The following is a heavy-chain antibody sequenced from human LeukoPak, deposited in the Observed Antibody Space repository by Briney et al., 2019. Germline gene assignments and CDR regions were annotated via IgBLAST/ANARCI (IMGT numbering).Heavy chain of an antibody. CDR1: GFSFNTYA. D-gene: IGHD5-12*01. J-gene: IGHJ3*01. V-gene: IGHV3-23*01. Sequence: GGSLRLSCATSGFSFNTYAMSWVRQATGKGLDLVSSISRSGDSSYYADSVKGRFTISRDNSKNILYLQMKSLRAGDTAVYYCARDKSVLDGGYEGTFAVWGQGTVVTVSS. CDR2: ISRSGDSS. CDR3: ARDKSVLDGGYEGTFAV.